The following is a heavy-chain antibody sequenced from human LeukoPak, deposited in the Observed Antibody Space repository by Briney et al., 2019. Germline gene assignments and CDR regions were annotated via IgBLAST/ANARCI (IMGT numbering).Heavy chain of an antibody. J-gene: IGHJ5*02. CDR1: GGSISSSSYY. V-gene: IGHV4-39*02. CDR3: ARFVVVPAAIRTLRWFDP. D-gene: IGHD2-2*01. Sequence: SETLSLTCTVSGGSISSSSYYWGWIRQPPGKGLEWIGSIYYSGSTYYNPSLKSRVTISVDTSKNHFSPKLSSVTAADTAVYYCARFVVVPAAIRTLRWFDPWGQGTLVTVSS. CDR2: IYYSGST.